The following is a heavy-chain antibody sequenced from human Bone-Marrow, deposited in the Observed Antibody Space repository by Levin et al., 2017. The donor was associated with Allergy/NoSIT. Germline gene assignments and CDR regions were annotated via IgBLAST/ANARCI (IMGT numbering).Heavy chain of an antibody. J-gene: IGHJ4*02. CDR1: GFRFDDYP. CDR2: TKHKPFDETP. V-gene: IGHV3-49*04. CDR3: IRERTSVNAVFDL. D-gene: IGHD2-2*01. Sequence: GGSLRLSCSSSGFRFDDYPMSWVRQAPGKGLEWIGFTKHKPFDETPHYATSLKGRFTISRDDSGVIVYLTIHTLTTEDTAMYYCIRERTSVNAVFDLWGQGTPVVVSS.